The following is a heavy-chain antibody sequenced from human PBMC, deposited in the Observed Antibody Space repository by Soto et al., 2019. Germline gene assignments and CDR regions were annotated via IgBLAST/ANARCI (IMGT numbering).Heavy chain of an antibody. CDR2: IYYSGST. D-gene: IGHD3-3*01. J-gene: IGHJ4*02. Sequence: QLQLQESGPGLVKPSEILSLTCTVSGGSISSSSYYWGWIRQPPGKGLEWIGSIYYSGSTYYNPSLKSRVTISVDTSKNQFSLKLSSVTAADTAVYYCARSPQILRFLEWLFDYWGQGTLVTVSS. CDR3: ARSPQILRFLEWLFDY. CDR1: GGSISSSSYY. V-gene: IGHV4-39*01.